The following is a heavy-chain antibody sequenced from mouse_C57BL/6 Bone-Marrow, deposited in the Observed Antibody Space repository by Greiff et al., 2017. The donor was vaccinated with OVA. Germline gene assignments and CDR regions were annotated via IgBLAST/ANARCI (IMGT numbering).Heavy chain of an antibody. CDR1: GFSLSTFGMG. D-gene: IGHD1-1*01. V-gene: IGHV8-6*01. J-gene: IGHJ2*01. CDR3: ALELITTVVANFDY. CDR2: IYWDDDK. Sequence: QVTLKVSGPGILQPSQTLSLTCSFSGFSLSTFGMGVSWIRQPSGKDLEWLAHIYWDDDKHYNPSLKSQLRLSKDTSNNQVFLTITTAHTGDTATSYYALELITTVVANFDYWGQGTTLTVSS.